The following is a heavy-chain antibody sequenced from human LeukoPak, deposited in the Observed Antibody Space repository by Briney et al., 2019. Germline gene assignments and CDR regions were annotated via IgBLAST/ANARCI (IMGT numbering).Heavy chain of an antibody. J-gene: IGHJ4*02. CDR3: ATLPLLLHLGELSLLSDY. Sequence: ASVKVSCKASGYTFTSYYMHWVRQAPGKGLEWMGGFDPEDGETIYAQKFQGRVTMTEDTSTDTAYMELSSLRSEDTAVYYCATLPLLLHLGELSLLSDYWGQGTLVTVSS. V-gene: IGHV1-24*01. CDR1: GYTFTSYY. D-gene: IGHD3-16*02. CDR2: FDPEDGET.